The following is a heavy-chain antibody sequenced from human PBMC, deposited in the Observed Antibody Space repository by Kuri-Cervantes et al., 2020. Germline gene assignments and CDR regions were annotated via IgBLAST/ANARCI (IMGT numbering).Heavy chain of an antibody. CDR3: ARLGGAAPSNY. CDR2: ISSSSSYI. V-gene: IGHV3-21*01. J-gene: IGHJ4*02. Sequence: GESLKISCAASGFTFSSYSMNWVRQAPGKGLEWVSSISSSSSYIYYADSVKGRFTISRDNAKNSLYLQMNSLRAEDTAVYYCARLGGAAPSNYWGQGTLVTVSS. D-gene: IGHD3-16*01. CDR1: GFTFSSYS.